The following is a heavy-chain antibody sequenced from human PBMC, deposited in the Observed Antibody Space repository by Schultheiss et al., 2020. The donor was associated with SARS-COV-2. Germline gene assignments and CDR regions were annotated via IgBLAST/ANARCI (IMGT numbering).Heavy chain of an antibody. CDR1: GFTFSSYW. J-gene: IGHJ4*02. D-gene: IGHD6-6*01. CDR3: AKDRRQSSSHVDY. V-gene: IGHV3-7*01. Sequence: GGSLRLSCAASGFTFSSYWMSWVRQAPGKGLEWVANIKQDGSEKYYVDSVKGRFTISRDNAKNSLYLQMNSLRAEDTAVYYCAKDRRQSSSHVDYWGQGTLVTVSS. CDR2: IKQDGSEK.